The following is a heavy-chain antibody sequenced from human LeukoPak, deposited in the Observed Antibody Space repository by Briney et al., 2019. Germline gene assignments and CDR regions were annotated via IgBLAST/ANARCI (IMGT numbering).Heavy chain of an antibody. J-gene: IGHJ4*02. CDR1: GGTFSSYA. D-gene: IGHD3-22*01. Sequence: ASVKVSCKASGGTFSSYAISWVRQAPGQGLEWMGGIIPIFGTANYAQKFQGRVTITADESTSTAYMELSSLRSEDTAVYYCASHRRYDSSGYYFDYWGQGTLVTVSS. CDR2: IIPIFGTA. CDR3: ASHRRYDSSGYYFDY. V-gene: IGHV1-69*13.